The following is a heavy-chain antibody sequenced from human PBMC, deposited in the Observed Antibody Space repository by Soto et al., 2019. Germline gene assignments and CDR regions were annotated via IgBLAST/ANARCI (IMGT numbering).Heavy chain of an antibody. D-gene: IGHD6-19*01. CDR1: GFTSSSYA. CDR3: AKDPSNLRIAVAGRDY. CDR2: ISGSGGST. Sequence: GGSLRLSCAASGFTSSSYAMSWVRQAPGKGLEWVSAISGSGGSTYYADSVKGRFTISRDNSKNTLYLQMNSLRAEDTAVYYCAKDPSNLRIAVAGRDYWGQGTLVTVSS. J-gene: IGHJ4*02. V-gene: IGHV3-23*01.